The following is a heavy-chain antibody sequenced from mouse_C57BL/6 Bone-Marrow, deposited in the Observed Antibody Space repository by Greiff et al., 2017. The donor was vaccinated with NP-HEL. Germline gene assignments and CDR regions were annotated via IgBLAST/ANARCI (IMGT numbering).Heavy chain of an antibody. CDR1: EYEFPSHD. Sequence: DVHLVESGGGLVQPGESLKLSCESNEYEFPSHDMSWVRKTPEKRLALVAAINSDGGSTYYPDTMERRFIISRDNTKKTLYLQMSSLRSEDTALYYCARLLPYYAMDYWGQGTSVTVSS. J-gene: IGHJ4*01. CDR2: INSDGGST. CDR3: ARLLPYYAMDY. V-gene: IGHV5-2*01. D-gene: IGHD2-1*01.